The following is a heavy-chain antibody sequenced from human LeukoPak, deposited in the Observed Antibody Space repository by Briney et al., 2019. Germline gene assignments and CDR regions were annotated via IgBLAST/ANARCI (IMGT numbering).Heavy chain of an antibody. Sequence: PGGSLRLSCAASGFTFSSYAMSWVRQAPGKGLEWVSAISGSGGSTYYADSVKGRFTISRDNSKNTLYLQMNSLRAVDTAVYYCAKDRRIAVAGTTFDYWGQGTLVTVSS. CDR2: ISGSGGST. V-gene: IGHV3-23*01. CDR1: GFTFSSYA. J-gene: IGHJ4*02. CDR3: AKDRRIAVAGTTFDY. D-gene: IGHD6-19*01.